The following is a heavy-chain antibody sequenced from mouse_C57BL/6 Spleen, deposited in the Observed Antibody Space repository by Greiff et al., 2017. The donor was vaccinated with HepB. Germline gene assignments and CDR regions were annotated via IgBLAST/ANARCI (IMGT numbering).Heavy chain of an antibody. V-gene: IGHV1-80*01. CDR2: IYPGDGDT. D-gene: IGHD2-10*01. J-gene: IGHJ1*03. CDR1: GYAFSSYW. Sequence: QVQLQQSGAELVKPGASVKISCKASGYAFSSYWMNWVKQRPGKGLEWIGQIYPGDGDTNYNGKFKGKATLTADKSSSTAYMQLSSLTSEDSAVYFCARDPYFARYWYFDVWGTGTTVTVSS. CDR3: ARDPYFARYWYFDV.